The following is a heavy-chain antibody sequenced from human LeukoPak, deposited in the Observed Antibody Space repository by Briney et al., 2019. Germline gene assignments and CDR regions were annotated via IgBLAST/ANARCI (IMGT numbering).Heavy chain of an antibody. CDR1: GFTFSSYA. CDR2: ISGSGGST. V-gene: IGHV3-23*01. D-gene: IGHD3-9*01. J-gene: IGHJ4*02. Sequence: QPGGSLRLSCAASGFTFSSYAMSWVRQAPGKGLEWVSAISGSGGSTYYADSVKGRFTISRDNSKNTLYLQMNSLRAEDTAVYYCARGILLRYFDWSLAPGGEIDYWGQGTLVTVSS. CDR3: ARGILLRYFDWSLAPGGEIDY.